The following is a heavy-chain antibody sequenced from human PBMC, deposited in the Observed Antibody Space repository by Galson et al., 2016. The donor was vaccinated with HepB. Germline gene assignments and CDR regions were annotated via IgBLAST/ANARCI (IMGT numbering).Heavy chain of an antibody. CDR1: GFTVSNNY. V-gene: IGHV3-66*01. CDR2: IYSGGST. D-gene: IGHD3-10*01. CDR3: AKFASGTYYLDSFDY. Sequence: LRLSCAASGFTVSNNYMRWVRQAPGKGLEWVSLIYSGGSTYYADSVKGRFTISRDSSKNTLYLQMNSLRAEDTAVYYCAKFASGTYYLDSFDYWGQGTLVTVSS. J-gene: IGHJ4*02.